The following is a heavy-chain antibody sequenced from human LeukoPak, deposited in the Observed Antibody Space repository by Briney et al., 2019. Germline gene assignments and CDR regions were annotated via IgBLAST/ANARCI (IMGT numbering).Heavy chain of an antibody. D-gene: IGHD3-22*01. CDR3: AREGYDSSGYYYSY. CDR1: GFTFSSYW. J-gene: IGHJ4*02. Sequence: GGSLRLSCAASGFTFSSYWMSWVRQAPGKGLEWVANIKQDGSEKYYVDSVKGRFTISRDNAKNSLCPQMNSLRAEDTAVYYCAREGYDSSGYYYSYWGQGTLVTVSS. CDR2: IKQDGSEK. V-gene: IGHV3-7*01.